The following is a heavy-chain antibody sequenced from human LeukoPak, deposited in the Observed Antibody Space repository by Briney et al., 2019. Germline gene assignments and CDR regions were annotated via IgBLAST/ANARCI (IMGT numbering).Heavy chain of an antibody. CDR3: ARRIGSSGWALDY. CDR2: IYYSGST. Sequence: SETLSLTCTVSGGSISSYYWSWIRQPPGKGLEWIGYIYYSGSTNYNPSLESRVTISVDTSKNQFSLKLSSVTAADTAVYYCARRIGSSGWALDYWGQGTLVTVSS. V-gene: IGHV4-59*08. D-gene: IGHD6-19*01. CDR1: GGSISSYY. J-gene: IGHJ4*02.